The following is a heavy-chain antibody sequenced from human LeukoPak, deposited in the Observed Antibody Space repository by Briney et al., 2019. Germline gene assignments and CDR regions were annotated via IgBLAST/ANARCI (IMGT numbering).Heavy chain of an antibody. CDR3: AGAADCSGGSCYYYYMDV. CDR1: GFTFSSYA. D-gene: IGHD2-15*01. V-gene: IGHV3-23*01. Sequence: GGSLRLSCAASGFTFSSYAMSWVRQAPGKGLEWVSAISGSGGSTYYADSVKGRFTISRDNAKNSLYLQMNSLRAEDTAVYYCAGAADCSGGSCYYYYMDVWGKGTTVTVSS. CDR2: ISGSGGST. J-gene: IGHJ6*03.